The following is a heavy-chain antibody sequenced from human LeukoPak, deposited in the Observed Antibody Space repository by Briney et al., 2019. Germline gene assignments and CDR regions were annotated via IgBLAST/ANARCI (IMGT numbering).Heavy chain of an antibody. J-gene: IGHJ4*02. CDR3: ARDWELGY. V-gene: IGHV5-51*01. CDR1: GYSFTSYY. Sequence: GESLKISCEASGYSFTSYYIGWVRQMPGKGMEWMGIIYPGDSDTRYSPSFQGQVTISADKSISTAYLQWSSLKASDTAICYCARDWELGYWGQGTLVTVSS. CDR2: IYPGDSDT. D-gene: IGHD1-26*01.